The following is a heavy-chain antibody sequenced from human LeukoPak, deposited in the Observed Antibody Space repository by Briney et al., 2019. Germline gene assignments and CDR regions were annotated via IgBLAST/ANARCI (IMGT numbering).Heavy chain of an antibody. CDR3: ARHSSSWVFYYFDY. D-gene: IGHD6-6*01. J-gene: IGHJ4*02. V-gene: IGHV4-39*01. CDR1: GGSISSSSFY. Sequence: SETLSLTCTVSGGSISSSSFYWGWIRQSPGQGLEWIGSIYYSGITYYNPSLKSRVTISVDTSNNHFSLRPSSVTAADTAVYYCARHSSSWVFYYFDYWGQGTLVPVSS. CDR2: IYYSGIT.